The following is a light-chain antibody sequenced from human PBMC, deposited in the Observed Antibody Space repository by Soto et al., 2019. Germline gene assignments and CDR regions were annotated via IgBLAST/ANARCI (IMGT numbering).Light chain of an antibody. CDR3: QQRSNWPRT. CDR1: QSVSSY. J-gene: IGKJ1*01. CDR2: DAS. V-gene: IGKV3-11*01. Sequence: LLLTHSPAGPSLYTRERDTLSCRASQSVSSYLAWYQQKPGQAPRLLIYDASNRATGIPARFSGSGSGTDFTLTISSLEPEDFAVYYCQQRSNWPRTFGQGTKVDI.